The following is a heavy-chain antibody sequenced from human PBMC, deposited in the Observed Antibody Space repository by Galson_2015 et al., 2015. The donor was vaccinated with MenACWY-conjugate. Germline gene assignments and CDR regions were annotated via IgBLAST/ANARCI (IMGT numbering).Heavy chain of an antibody. Sequence: SLRLSCAASGFTFSSLRMHWVRQAPGKGLVWVSHINSDGGGANYADSVKGRFTISRDNARNTLYLQMNSLRTEDTAVYYCARERAGPRGIHDYWGHGTLVTVSS. CDR2: INSDGGGA. V-gene: IGHV3-74*01. J-gene: IGHJ4*01. CDR1: GFTFSSLR. D-gene: IGHD1-14*01. CDR3: ARERAGPRGIHDY.